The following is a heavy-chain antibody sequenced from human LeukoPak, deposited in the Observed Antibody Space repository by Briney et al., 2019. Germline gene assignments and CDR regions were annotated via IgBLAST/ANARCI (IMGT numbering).Heavy chain of an antibody. Sequence: SETLSLTCAVYAGSFSGYYWSWIRQPPGKGLEWIGEINHSGSTNYNPSLKSRVTISVDTSKNQFSLKLSSVTAADTAVYYCARDPGAYYDSSGYLNWFDPWGQGTLVTVSS. CDR3: ARDPGAYYDSSGYLNWFDP. CDR2: INHSGST. CDR1: AGSFSGYY. V-gene: IGHV4-34*01. D-gene: IGHD3-22*01. J-gene: IGHJ5*02.